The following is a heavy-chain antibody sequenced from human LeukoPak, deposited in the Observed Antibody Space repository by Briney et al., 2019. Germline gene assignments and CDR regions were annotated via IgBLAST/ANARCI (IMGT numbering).Heavy chain of an antibody. D-gene: IGHD6-19*01. Sequence: PGGSLRLSCAASGFTFSSYAMHWVRQAPGKGLEWVAVISYDGSNKYYADSVKGRITISRDNSKNTLYLQMNSLRAEDTAVYYCAKPDRGSGWPIRPNWFDPWGQGTLVTVSS. CDR2: ISYDGSNK. J-gene: IGHJ5*02. CDR1: GFTFSSYA. CDR3: AKPDRGSGWPIRPNWFDP. V-gene: IGHV3-30-3*02.